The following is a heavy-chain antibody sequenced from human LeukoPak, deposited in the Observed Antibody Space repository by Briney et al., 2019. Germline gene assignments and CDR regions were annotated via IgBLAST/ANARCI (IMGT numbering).Heavy chain of an antibody. CDR1: GFTFHDFA. Sequence: GRSLRLSCAASGFTFHDFAMHWVRQAPGKGLEWVSGITWNSGSIGYADSVKGRFTISRDNSKNTLYLQMNSLRAEDTAVYYCARVRQTRIAAAGTGWFDPWGQGTLVTVSS. D-gene: IGHD6-13*01. J-gene: IGHJ5*02. CDR3: ARVRQTRIAAAGTGWFDP. CDR2: ITWNSGSI. V-gene: IGHV3-9*01.